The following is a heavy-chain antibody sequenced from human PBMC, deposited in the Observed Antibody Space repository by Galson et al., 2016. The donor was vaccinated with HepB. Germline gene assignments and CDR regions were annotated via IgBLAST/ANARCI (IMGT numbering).Heavy chain of an antibody. Sequence: SLRLSCAASGFIFSSSWMSWVRQAPGKGLEWVALISYDGRKKYYADSVKGRFTISRDNSKNTYLQMNSLRAEDTAVYYCARVRSGYSGYANPYYYGMDVWGQGTTVTVSS. D-gene: IGHD5-12*01. CDR2: ISYDGRKK. V-gene: IGHV3-30*03. CDR1: GFIFSSSW. CDR3: ARVRSGYSGYANPYYYGMDV. J-gene: IGHJ6*02.